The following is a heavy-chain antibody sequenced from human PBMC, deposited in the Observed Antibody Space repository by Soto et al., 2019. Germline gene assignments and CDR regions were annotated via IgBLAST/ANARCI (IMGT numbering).Heavy chain of an antibody. V-gene: IGHV1-2*04. J-gene: IGHJ6*03. CDR1: GYTFTGYY. CDR3: ARNSGYSSGWYYMDV. Sequence: ASVKVSCKASGYTFTGYYMHWVRQAPGQGLEWMGWMNPNSGGTNYAQKFQGWVTMTRDTSISTAYMELSRLRSDDTAVYYCARNSGYSSGWYYMDVWGKGTTVTVSS. D-gene: IGHD6-19*01. CDR2: MNPNSGGT.